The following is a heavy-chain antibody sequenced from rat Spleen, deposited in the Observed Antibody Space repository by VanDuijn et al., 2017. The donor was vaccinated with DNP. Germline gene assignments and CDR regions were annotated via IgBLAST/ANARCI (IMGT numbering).Heavy chain of an antibody. Sequence: EVQLVESGGGLVQPGRSMKLSCAASGFTFSDYVMALVRQVPGKGLEWVASIPSRGGNTYYPDSVKGRFTISRDNAKSSLYLQMNSLKSEDTATYYCAKNSGYYFDYWGQGVMVTVSS. CDR1: GFTFSDYV. D-gene: IGHD4-3*01. V-gene: IGHV5-25*01. CDR2: IPSRGGNT. J-gene: IGHJ2*01. CDR3: AKNSGYYFDY.